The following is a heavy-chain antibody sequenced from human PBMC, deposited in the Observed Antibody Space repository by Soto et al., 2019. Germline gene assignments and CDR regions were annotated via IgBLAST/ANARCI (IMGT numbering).Heavy chain of an antibody. D-gene: IGHD5-12*01. CDR2: IIPIFGTA. CDR3: ARDLGSGYDPGDY. Sequence: ASVKVSCKASGYTFTSYGISWVRQAPGQGLEWMGGIIPIFGTANYAQKFQGRVTITADESTSTAYMELSSLRSEDTAVFYCARDLGSGYDPGDYWGQGTLVTVSS. CDR1: GYTFTSYG. J-gene: IGHJ4*02. V-gene: IGHV1-69*13.